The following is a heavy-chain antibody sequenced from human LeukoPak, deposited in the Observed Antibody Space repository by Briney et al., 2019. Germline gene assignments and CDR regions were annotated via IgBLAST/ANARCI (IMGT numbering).Heavy chain of an antibody. Sequence: AETLSLPCAVYGGSFSVYYWSWIRQPPGKGLEWVGEINHSGTTNYNPSLKSRVTISVYTSKNQSSLKLSSVTGADTAVYYWARSRGVRGVIYYYYYMEVWGKRATGTVSS. J-gene: IGHJ6*03. CDR3: ARSRGVRGVIYYYYYMEV. CDR2: INHSGTT. D-gene: IGHD3-10*01. V-gene: IGHV4-34*01. CDR1: GGSFSVYY.